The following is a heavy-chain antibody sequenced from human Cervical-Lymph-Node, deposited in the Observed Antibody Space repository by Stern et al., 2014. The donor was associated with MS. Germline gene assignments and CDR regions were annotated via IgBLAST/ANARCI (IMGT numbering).Heavy chain of an antibody. Sequence: QLVQSGAEVKKPGSSVRVSCKASGGTFSSYAISWVRQAPGQGLEWMGGIIPIFGTANYAQKFQGRVTITADGSTTTAYMEVSSLRSEDTAVYYCASSVGELTPEAVWGQGTTVTVFS. CDR1: GGTFSSYA. D-gene: IGHD3-10*01. CDR2: IIPIFGTA. CDR3: ASSVGELTPEAV. J-gene: IGHJ6*02. V-gene: IGHV1-69*01.